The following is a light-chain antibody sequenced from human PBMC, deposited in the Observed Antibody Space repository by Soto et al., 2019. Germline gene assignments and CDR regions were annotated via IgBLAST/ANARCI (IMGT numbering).Light chain of an antibody. J-gene: IGLJ2*01. CDR3: AAWDDSLSGVV. CDR1: SSNIGSNY. CDR2: RNN. V-gene: IGLV1-47*01. Sequence: QLVLTQPPSASGTPGQRVTISCSGSSSNIGSNYVYWYQQLPGTAPKLLIYRNNQRPSGVPDRFSGSNSGTSASLAISGLRSEDEADYYCAAWDDSLSGVVFGGGTKVTVL.